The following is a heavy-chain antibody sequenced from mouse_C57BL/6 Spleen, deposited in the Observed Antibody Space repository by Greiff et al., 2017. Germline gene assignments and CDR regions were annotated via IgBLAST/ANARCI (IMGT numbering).Heavy chain of an antibody. V-gene: IGHV1-5*01. CDR2: IYPGNSDT. D-gene: IGHD2-3*01. Sequence: VQLQQSGTVLARPGASVKMSCKTSGYTFTSYWMHWVKQRPGQGLEWIGAIYPGNSDTSYNQKFKGKAKLTAVTSASTAYMELSSLTNEDSAVYSCTRSSDVGYFAMDYWGQRTSVTVSS. CDR3: TRSSDVGYFAMDY. J-gene: IGHJ4*01. CDR1: GYTFTSYW.